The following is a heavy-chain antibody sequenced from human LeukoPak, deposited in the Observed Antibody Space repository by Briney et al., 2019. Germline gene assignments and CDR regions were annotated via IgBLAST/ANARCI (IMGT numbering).Heavy chain of an antibody. D-gene: IGHD1-7*01. CDR3: AKDHRWNSPIFDC. Sequence: GSLLLSCAASGFTFISYAMSWVRPAPGKGLEWVSVISGSGGGTYYADSVKGRFTISSDNSKNTLYLQMNSLRAEDTAVYYCAKDHRWNSPIFDCGGQGTLATVS. V-gene: IGHV3-23*01. CDR1: GFTFISYA. J-gene: IGHJ4*02. CDR2: ISGSGGGT.